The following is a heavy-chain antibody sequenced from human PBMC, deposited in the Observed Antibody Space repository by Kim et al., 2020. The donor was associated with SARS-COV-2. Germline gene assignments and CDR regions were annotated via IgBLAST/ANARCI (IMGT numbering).Heavy chain of an antibody. CDR3: AGGRSTIFGVVIIPNFDY. J-gene: IGHJ4*02. Sequence: SETLSLTCTVSGGSISSYYWSWIRQPPGKGLEWIGYIYYSGSTNYNPSLKSRVTISVDTSKNQFSLKLSSVTAADTAVYYCAGGRSTIFGVVIIPNFDYWGQGTLVTVSS. D-gene: IGHD3-3*01. CDR2: IYYSGST. CDR1: GGSISSYY. V-gene: IGHV4-59*13.